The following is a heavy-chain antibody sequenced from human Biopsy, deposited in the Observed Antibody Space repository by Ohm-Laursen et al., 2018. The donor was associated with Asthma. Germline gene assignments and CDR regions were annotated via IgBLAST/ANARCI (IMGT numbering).Heavy chain of an antibody. Sequence: ASVKVSCKASGYTFTSDINWVRQATGQGLEWMGWMNSNSGNTDYAQKFQGRVTMTRDTSISTAYMELSSLRSEDTAVYYCARGMVSGFCSDGSCYQLDDWGQGTLVTVSS. D-gene: IGHD2-15*01. CDR3: ARGMVSGFCSDGSCYQLDD. CDR2: MNSNSGNT. J-gene: IGHJ4*02. V-gene: IGHV1-8*01. CDR1: GYTFTSD.